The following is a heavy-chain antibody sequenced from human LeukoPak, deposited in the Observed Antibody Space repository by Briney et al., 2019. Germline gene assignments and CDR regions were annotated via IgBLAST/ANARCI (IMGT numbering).Heavy chain of an antibody. CDR1: GFTFSSYA. D-gene: IGHD3-10*01. Sequence: GGSLRLSCAASGFTFSSYAMSWVRQAPGKGLEWVSAISGSGGSTYYADSVKGRFTISRDNSKNTLYLQMNSLRAEDTAVYYCAKDLGGITMVRGVKEYYYYGMDVWGQGTTVTVSS. J-gene: IGHJ6*02. CDR3: AKDLGGITMVRGVKEYYYYGMDV. CDR2: ISGSGGST. V-gene: IGHV3-23*01.